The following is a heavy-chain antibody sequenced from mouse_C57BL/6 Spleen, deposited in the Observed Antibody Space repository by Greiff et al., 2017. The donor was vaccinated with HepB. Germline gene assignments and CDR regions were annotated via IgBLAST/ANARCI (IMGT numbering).Heavy chain of an antibody. V-gene: IGHV14-2*01. J-gene: IGHJ2*01. CDR3: DRPPTTAYYIDY. CDR2: IDPEGGDT. CDR1: GFTIKGYY. D-gene: IGHD2-10*01. Sequence: EVQLQQSGAELVKPGASVKLSCTASGFTIKGYYMHWVQQRPEQGLEWIGRIDPEGGDTKYAPNFQGKATITADTTSNTAYLQLSSLTAEDTAVYYCDRPPTTAYYIDYWGQGTTLTVS.